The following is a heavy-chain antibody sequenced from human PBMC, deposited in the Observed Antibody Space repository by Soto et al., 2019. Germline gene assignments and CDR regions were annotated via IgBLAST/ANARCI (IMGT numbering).Heavy chain of an antibody. V-gene: IGHV3-23*01. J-gene: IGHJ4*02. Sequence: EVQLLESGGGLVQPGGSLRISCVASEFTFSTFPMSWVRQAPGKGLEWVSTLSGATYYADSVKGRFTISRDSSKYTLYLQINSLTADDTAVYYCAKALPDSSGFYYLDSWGQGTLVTVSS. CDR3: AKALPDSSGFYYLDS. D-gene: IGHD3-22*01. CDR2: LSGAT. CDR1: EFTFSTFP.